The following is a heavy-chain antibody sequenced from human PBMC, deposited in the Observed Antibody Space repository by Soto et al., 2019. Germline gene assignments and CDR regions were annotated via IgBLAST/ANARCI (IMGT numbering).Heavy chain of an antibody. CDR1: GGTFSSYT. Sequence: GASVKVSCKASGGTFSSYTISWVRQAPGQGLEWMGRIIPILGIANYAQKFQGRVTITADKSTSTAYMELSSLRSEDTAVYYCAREPFTNSWKDAPDPLRHYYYMDVWGKGTTVTVSS. CDR3: AREPFTNSWKDAPDPLRHYYYMDV. J-gene: IGHJ6*03. D-gene: IGHD1-1*01. V-gene: IGHV1-69*04. CDR2: IIPILGIA.